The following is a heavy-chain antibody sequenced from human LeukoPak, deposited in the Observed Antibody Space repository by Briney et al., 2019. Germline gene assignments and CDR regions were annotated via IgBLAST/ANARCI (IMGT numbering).Heavy chain of an antibody. V-gene: IGHV1-2*02. D-gene: IGHD3-22*01. Sequence: ASVKVSCKASGYTFTGYYMHWVRQPPGQGLEWMGWINPNSGGTNYAQKFQGRVTMTRDTSISTAYMELSRLRSDDTAVYYCARGSITMIVVAHGNFDLWGRGTLVTVSS. CDR3: ARGSITMIVVAHGNFDL. J-gene: IGHJ2*01. CDR1: GYTFTGYY. CDR2: INPNSGGT.